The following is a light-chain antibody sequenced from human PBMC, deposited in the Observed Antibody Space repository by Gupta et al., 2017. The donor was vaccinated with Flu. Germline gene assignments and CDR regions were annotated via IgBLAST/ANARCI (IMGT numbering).Light chain of an antibody. CDR2: EVS. Sequence: HSALTQPASVSGSPGQSITISCTGTSSDVGIYNYVSWYQQHPGKAPKLMIYEVSNRPSGVSNRFSGSKSGNTASLTISGLQAEDEADYYCSSYTTSSTTLVFGGGTKLTVL. V-gene: IGLV2-14*01. J-gene: IGLJ2*01. CDR1: SSDVGIYNY. CDR3: SSYTTSSTTLV.